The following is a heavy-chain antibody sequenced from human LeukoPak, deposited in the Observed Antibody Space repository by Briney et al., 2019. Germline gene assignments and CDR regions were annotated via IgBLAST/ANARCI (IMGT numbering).Heavy chain of an antibody. Sequence: GGSLRLSCAASGFTFSSYWMSWVRQAPGKGLEWVANIKQDGSEQYYVDSVKGRFTISRDNAKNSLYLQMNSLRAEDTAVYYCARAVLLWFGEGFDPWGQGTLVTVSS. CDR1: GFTFSSYW. J-gene: IGHJ5*02. CDR3: ARAVLLWFGEGFDP. V-gene: IGHV3-7*01. D-gene: IGHD3-10*01. CDR2: IKQDGSEQ.